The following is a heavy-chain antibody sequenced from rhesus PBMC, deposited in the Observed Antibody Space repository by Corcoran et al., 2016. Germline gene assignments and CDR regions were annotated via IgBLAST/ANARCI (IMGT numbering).Heavy chain of an antibody. CDR2: ISGSSGST. CDR3: ARGKYTYFDY. Sequence: QVQLQESGPGLVKPSETPSLTCAVPGGSISSSNWWSWIRQPPGKGLEWIGYISGSSGSTYYNPSLKSRVTISTDTSKNQFSLKLSSVTAADTAVYYCARGKYTYFDYWGQGVLVTVSS. D-gene: IGHD1-44*01. CDR1: GGSISSSNW. J-gene: IGHJ4*01. V-gene: IGHV4-65*01.